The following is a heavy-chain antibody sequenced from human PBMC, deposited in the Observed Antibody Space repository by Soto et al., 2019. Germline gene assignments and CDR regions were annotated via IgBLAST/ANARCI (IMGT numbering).Heavy chain of an antibody. CDR1: GGSFSGYY. CDR3: ARVPVGATRGHFDY. D-gene: IGHD1-26*01. CDR2: INHSGST. J-gene: IGHJ4*02. V-gene: IGHV4-34*01. Sequence: QVQLQQWGAGLLKPSETLSLTCAVYGGSFSGYYWSWIRQPPGKGLEWIGEINHSGSTNYHPSLKSRVTISVDTSKNQCSLKLSSVTAADTAVYYCARVPVGATRGHFDYWGQGTLVTVSS.